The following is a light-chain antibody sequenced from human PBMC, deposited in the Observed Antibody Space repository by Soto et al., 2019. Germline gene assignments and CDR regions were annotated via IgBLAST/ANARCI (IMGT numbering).Light chain of an antibody. CDR1: SSDVGGYNY. J-gene: IGLJ1*01. CDR2: EVN. Sequence: QSALTQPPSASGSPGQSVTISCTGTSSDVGGYNYVSWYQQHPGKAPKLMIYEVNKRPSGVPDRFSGSKSGNTASLTVSGVQAEDEADYYCSSYAGSLYVFGTGTKLTVL. CDR3: SSYAGSLYV. V-gene: IGLV2-8*01.